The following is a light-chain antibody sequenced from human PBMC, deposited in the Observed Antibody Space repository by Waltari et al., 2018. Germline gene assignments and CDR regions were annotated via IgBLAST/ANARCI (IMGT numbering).Light chain of an antibody. CDR2: DAS. V-gene: IGKV1-9*01. J-gene: IGKJ3*01. CDR1: QGISSF. Sequence: DIQLTQSPSFLSVSVGDRVTITCRASQGISSFLVWYQQKPGKAPKLLIYDASTLQTGVPSRFSGSASGTEFTLTISSLQPEDFATYYCQQLNSYPFTFGPGTKVD. CDR3: QQLNSYPFT.